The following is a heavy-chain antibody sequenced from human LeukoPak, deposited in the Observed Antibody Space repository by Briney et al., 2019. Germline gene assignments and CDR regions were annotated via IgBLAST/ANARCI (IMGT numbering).Heavy chain of an antibody. CDR2: INSDGSST. J-gene: IGHJ4*02. D-gene: IGHD3-3*01. V-gene: IGHV3-74*01. CDR1: GFTFSSYW. Sequence: GGSLRLSCAASGFTFSSYWMHWVRQAPGKGLVWVSRINSDGSSTSYADSVKGRFTISRDNAKNTLYLQMNSLRAEDTAVYYCARAVLRFLEWSPEFDYWGQGTLVTVSS. CDR3: ARAVLRFLEWSPEFDY.